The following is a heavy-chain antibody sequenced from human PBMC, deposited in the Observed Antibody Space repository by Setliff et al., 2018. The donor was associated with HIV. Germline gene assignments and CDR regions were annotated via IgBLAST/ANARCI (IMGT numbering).Heavy chain of an antibody. CDR2: INAGNGNT. D-gene: IGHD6-13*01. J-gene: IGHJ6*02. CDR3: ARVGHSSSYHYYGMDV. V-gene: IGHV1-3*01. CDR1: GYTFTSYA. Sequence: ASVKVSCKASGYTFTSYAMHWVRQAPGQRLEWMGWINAGNGNTKYSQKFRDRVTITTDENRSTAYMELNSLRPEDTGVFYCARVGHSSSYHYYGMDVWGQGTTVTVSS.